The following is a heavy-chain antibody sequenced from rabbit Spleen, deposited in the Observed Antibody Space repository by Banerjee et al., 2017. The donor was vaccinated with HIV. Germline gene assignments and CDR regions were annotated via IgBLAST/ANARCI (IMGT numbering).Heavy chain of an antibody. CDR1: RFPFSSSYD. Sequence: QEQLVESRGGLVKPGGSLKLSCTASRFPFSSSYDMCWVRQAPGKGLEWIACIYTGNGKTYYASWAKGRFTISKTSSTTVTLQMTSLTAADTATYFCARDDGSYDYIDVYFNLWGPGTLVTVS. CDR2: IYTGNGKT. D-gene: IGHD6-1*01. V-gene: IGHV1S45*01. CDR3: ARDDGSYDYIDVYFNL. J-gene: IGHJ4*01.